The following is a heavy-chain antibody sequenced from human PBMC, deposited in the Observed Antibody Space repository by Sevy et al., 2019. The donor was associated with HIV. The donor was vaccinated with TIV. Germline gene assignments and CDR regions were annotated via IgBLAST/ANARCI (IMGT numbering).Heavy chain of an antibody. CDR2: IYYSGST. V-gene: IGHV4-31*03. J-gene: IGHJ5*02. Sequence: SETLSLTCTVSGGSISSGGYYWSWIRQHPGKGLEWTGYIYYSGSTYYNPSLKSRVTISVDTSKNQFSLKLSSVTAAXXXVYYCARGRQWLVRGPKFLNWFDPWGQGTLVTVSS. CDR3: ARGRQWLVRGPKFLNWFDP. D-gene: IGHD6-19*01. CDR1: GGSISSGGYY.